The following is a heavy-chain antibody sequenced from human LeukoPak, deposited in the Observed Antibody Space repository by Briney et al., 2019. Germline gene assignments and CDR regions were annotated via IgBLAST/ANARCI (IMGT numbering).Heavy chain of an antibody. CDR1: GFTFSTYW. CDR2: IKQDGTDK. CDR3: AREKLDTRGYVDY. D-gene: IGHD3-22*01. J-gene: IGHJ4*02. Sequence: GGSQRLSCAGSGFTFSTYWMSWVRQAPGKGLDWVANIKQDGTDKYYVDSVKGRFTISRDNAKNLLYLQMNSLRAEDTAVYYCAREKLDTRGYVDYWGQGTLVTVSS. V-gene: IGHV3-7*01.